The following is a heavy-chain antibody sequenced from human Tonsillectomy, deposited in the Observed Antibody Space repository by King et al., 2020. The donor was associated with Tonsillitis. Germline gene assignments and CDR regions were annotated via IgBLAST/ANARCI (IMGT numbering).Heavy chain of an antibody. J-gene: IGHJ4*02. CDR1: GYTFTSYD. Sequence: QLVQSGAEVKKNGASVKVSCKASGYTFTSYDNNWVRQATGQGLEWMGWMNPNSGNTGYAQKFQGRVTMTRNTSISTAYMELSSLRSEDTAVYYCARGVAYYASSGYLYYFDYWRQRTLATVSA. CDR3: ARGVAYYASSGYLYYFDY. CDR2: MNPNSGNT. D-gene: IGHD3-22*01. V-gene: IGHV1-8*01.